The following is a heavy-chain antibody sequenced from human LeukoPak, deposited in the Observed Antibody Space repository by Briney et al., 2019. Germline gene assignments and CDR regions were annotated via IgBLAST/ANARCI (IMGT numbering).Heavy chain of an antibody. CDR1: GFTFSNAW. CDR3: TTQPNTWIQLWFI. CDR2: IKTKTDGRTT. V-gene: IGHV3-15*01. Sequence: PGGSLRLSCAASGFTFSNAWMSWVRQAPGKGLEWVGRIKTKTDGRTTDFAAPVKGRFTISRDDSKNTLYLQMNSLKTEDTAVYYCTTQPNTWIQLWFIWGQGTMVTVSS. D-gene: IGHD5-18*01. J-gene: IGHJ3*02.